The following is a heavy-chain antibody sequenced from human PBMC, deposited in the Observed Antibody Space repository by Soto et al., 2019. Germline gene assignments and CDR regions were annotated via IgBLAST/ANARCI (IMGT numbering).Heavy chain of an antibody. Sequence: SVKVSCTASGGTFSSYAISWVRQAPGQGLEWMGGIIPIFGTANYAQKFQGRVTITADESTSTAYMELSSLRSEDTAVYYCARALAVAASTFDYWGQGTLVTVSS. CDR1: GGTFSSYA. CDR3: ARALAVAASTFDY. V-gene: IGHV1-69*13. D-gene: IGHD6-19*01. J-gene: IGHJ4*02. CDR2: IIPIFGTA.